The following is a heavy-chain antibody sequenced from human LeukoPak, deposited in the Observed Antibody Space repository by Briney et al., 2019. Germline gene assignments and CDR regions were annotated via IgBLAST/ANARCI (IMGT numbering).Heavy chain of an antibody. D-gene: IGHD6-19*01. CDR1: GFTVSRNY. CDR3: ARAAIDGSGWYDH. J-gene: IGHJ5*02. V-gene: IGHV3-66*01. CDR2: VYSGGST. Sequence: GGSLRLSCAASGFTVSRNYMSWVRQAPGKGLEGVSVVYSGGSTYYADSVKGRFTMSRDNSKNTLFLQMNSLRAEDTAVYFCARAAIDGSGWYDHWGQGTLVTVSS.